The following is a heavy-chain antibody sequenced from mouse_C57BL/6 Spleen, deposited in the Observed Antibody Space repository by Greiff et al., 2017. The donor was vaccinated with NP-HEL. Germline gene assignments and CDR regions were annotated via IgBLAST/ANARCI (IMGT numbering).Heavy chain of an antibody. CDR2: IHPGDGDT. D-gene: IGHD1-1*01. Sequence: QVQLQQSGPELVKPGASVKISCKASGYAFSSSWMNWVKQRPGQGLEWIGRIHPGDGDTNYNGQFKGKATLTADTYSSTSYMQLSRLTAEDAAVYVCARWGTTVVEGYWGQGTTLTVSS. J-gene: IGHJ2*01. CDR1: GYAFSSSW. CDR3: ARWGTTVVEGY. V-gene: IGHV1-82*01.